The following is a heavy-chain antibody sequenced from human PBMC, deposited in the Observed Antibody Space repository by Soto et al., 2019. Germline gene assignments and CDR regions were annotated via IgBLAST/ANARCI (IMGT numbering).Heavy chain of an antibody. CDR1: GGTFSSYA. CDR3: AIVGGYRSGWYEDY. Sequence: QVQLVQSGAEVKKPGSSVKVSCKASGGTFSSYAISWVRQAPGQGLEWMGGIIPIFGTANYAQKFQGRVTITGDESTSTADVERSSLRSEDTAVYYCAIVGGYRSGWYEDYWGQGTVVTVCS. V-gene: IGHV1-69*12. D-gene: IGHD6-19*01. J-gene: IGHJ4*02. CDR2: IIPIFGTA.